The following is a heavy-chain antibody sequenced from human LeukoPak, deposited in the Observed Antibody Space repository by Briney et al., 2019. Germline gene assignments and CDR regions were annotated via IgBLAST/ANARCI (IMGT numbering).Heavy chain of an antibody. V-gene: IGHV4-34*01. CDR3: ARVTAVKLDY. CDR1: GGSFSGYY. Sequence: SETLSLTCTVYGGSFSGYYGSWIRQPPGKGLEWIGEINHSGSTNYNPSLKSRVTISVDTSKNQLSLKLSSVTAADTAVYYCARVTAVKLDYWGQGTLVTVSS. CDR2: INHSGST. D-gene: IGHD5-18*01. J-gene: IGHJ4*02.